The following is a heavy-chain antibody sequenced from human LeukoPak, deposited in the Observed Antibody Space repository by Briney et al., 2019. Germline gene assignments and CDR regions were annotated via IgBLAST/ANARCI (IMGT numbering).Heavy chain of an antibody. CDR1: GDSVSSNSAA. V-gene: IGHV6-1*01. Sequence: SQTLSLTCAISGDSVSSNSAAWNWIRQSPSRGLEWRGRTYYRSKWYNDYAVSVKSRITINPDTSKNQFSLQLNSVTPEDTAVYYCARDEYSWNDDLLYYYYYMDVWGKGTTVTVSS. D-gene: IGHD1-20*01. CDR3: ARDEYSWNDDLLYYYYYMDV. CDR2: TYYRSKWYN. J-gene: IGHJ6*03.